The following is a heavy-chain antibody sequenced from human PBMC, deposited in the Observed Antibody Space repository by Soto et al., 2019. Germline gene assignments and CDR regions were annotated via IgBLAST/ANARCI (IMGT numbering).Heavy chain of an antibody. CDR3: ARASIAAAGIHY. D-gene: IGHD6-13*01. Sequence: QVQLQESGPGLVKPSETLSLTCTVSGGSVSSGSYYWSWIRQPPGKGLEWIGYIYYSGSTNYNPSLKSRVTISLDTSKNQFSLKLSSVTAADTAVYYCARASIAAAGIHYWGQGTLVTVSS. J-gene: IGHJ4*02. CDR1: GGSVSSGSYY. CDR2: IYYSGST. V-gene: IGHV4-61*01.